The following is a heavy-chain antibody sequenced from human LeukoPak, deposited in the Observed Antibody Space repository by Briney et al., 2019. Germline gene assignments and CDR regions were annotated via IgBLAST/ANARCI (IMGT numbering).Heavy chain of an antibody. J-gene: IGHJ6*03. V-gene: IGHV3-64*01. Sequence: PGGSLRLSCAASGFTFSSYAMQWVRQAPGKRLEYVSGTSGNGGTTYYGNSVKGRFTMSRDNSRNTLYLQMGSLRPEDTAVYYCARDADDFWSGLPYYYMDVWGKGTTVSVSS. CDR3: ARDADDFWSGLPYYYMDV. D-gene: IGHD3-3*01. CDR2: TSGNGGTT. CDR1: GFTFSSYA.